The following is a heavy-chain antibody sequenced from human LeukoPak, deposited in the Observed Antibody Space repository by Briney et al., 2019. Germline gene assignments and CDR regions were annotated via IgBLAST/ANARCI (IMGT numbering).Heavy chain of an antibody. CDR1: GFTFSSYE. Sequence: PGGSLRLSCAASGFTFSSYEMNWVRQAPGKGLEWVSYISSSGSTIYYADSVRGRFTISRDNAKNSLYLQMNSLRAEDTAVYYCARDSGGLNYYGSGSSNYFDYWGQGTLVTVSS. CDR2: ISSSGSTI. D-gene: IGHD3-10*01. V-gene: IGHV3-48*03. CDR3: ARDSGGLNYYGSGSSNYFDY. J-gene: IGHJ4*02.